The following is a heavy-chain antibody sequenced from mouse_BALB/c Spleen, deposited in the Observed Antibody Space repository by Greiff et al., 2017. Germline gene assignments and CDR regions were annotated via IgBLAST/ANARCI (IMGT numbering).Heavy chain of an antibody. V-gene: IGHV14-3*02. Sequence: DVKLVESGAELVKPGASVKLSCTASGFNIKDTYMHWVKQRPEQGLEWIGRIDPANGNTKYDPKFQGKATITADRSSNTAYLQLSSLTSEDTAVYYCATHYYGSSNMDYWGQGTSVTVSS. CDR1: GFNIKDTY. CDR2: IDPANGNT. J-gene: IGHJ4*01. CDR3: ATHYYGSSNMDY. D-gene: IGHD1-1*01.